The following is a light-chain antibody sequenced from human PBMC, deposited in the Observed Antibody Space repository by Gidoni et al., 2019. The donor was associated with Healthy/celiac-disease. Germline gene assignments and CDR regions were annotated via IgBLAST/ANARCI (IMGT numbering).Light chain of an antibody. J-gene: IGKJ1*01. V-gene: IGKV3-20*01. CDR1: QSVSSSY. Sequence: EIVLTQSPGTLSLSPGERATLSCRASQSVSSSYLAWYQQKPGQAPRLLIYGASSRATGIPDRFSGSGSGTDFTLTISRLEPEDFAVYYCQQYGSSPLXFXQGTKVEIK. CDR2: GAS. CDR3: QQYGSSPLX.